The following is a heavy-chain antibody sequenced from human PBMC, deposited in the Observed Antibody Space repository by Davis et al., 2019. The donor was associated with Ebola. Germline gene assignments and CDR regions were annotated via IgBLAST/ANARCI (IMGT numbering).Heavy chain of an antibody. CDR3: AGSRLGYYYGMDV. Sequence: SVTVSCKASGGTFSSYAISWVRQAPAQGLEWMGGIIPIFGTANYAQKFQGRVTITADESTSTAYMELSSLRSEDTAVYYCAGSRLGYYYGMDVWGQGTTVTVSS. D-gene: IGHD1-26*01. J-gene: IGHJ6*02. V-gene: IGHV1-69*13. CDR1: GGTFSSYA. CDR2: IIPIFGTA.